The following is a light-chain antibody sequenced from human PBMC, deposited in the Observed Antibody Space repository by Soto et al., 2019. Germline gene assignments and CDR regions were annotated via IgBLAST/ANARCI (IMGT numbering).Light chain of an antibody. CDR2: DVS. CDR1: SSDVGGYNY. J-gene: IGLJ1*01. CDR3: SSYTSSSTRV. V-gene: IGLV2-14*01. Sequence: QSALTQPASVSGSPGQSITISCTGTSSDVGGYNYVSWYQQHPGKAPKLMIYDVSNRPPGVSNRFSGSKSGNTASLTISGLQAEDEADYYCSSYTSSSTRVFGPGTKLTVL.